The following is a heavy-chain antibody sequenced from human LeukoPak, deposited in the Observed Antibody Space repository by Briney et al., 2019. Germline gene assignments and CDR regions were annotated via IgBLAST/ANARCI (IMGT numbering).Heavy chain of an antibody. Sequence: PGGSLRLSCAASGFTFSSYPMHWVRQAPGKGLEYVLAISSNGGSTYYANSVKGRFTISRDNSKNTLYLQMGSLRAEDTAVYFCAREAKRWLQSYYFDYWGQGTLVTVSS. V-gene: IGHV3-64*01. D-gene: IGHD5-24*01. CDR1: GFTFSSYP. CDR3: AREAKRWLQSYYFDY. CDR2: ISSNGGST. J-gene: IGHJ4*02.